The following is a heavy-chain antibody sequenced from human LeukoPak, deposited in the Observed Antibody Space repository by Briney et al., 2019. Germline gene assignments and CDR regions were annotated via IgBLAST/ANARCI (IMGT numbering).Heavy chain of an antibody. CDR2: I. V-gene: IGHV3-11*01. D-gene: IGHD5-12*01. Sequence: GGSLRLSCAASGFTFSDYYMSWIRQAPGKGLEWVSYIKGRFTISRDNAKNSLYLQMNSLRAEDTAVYYCARDPGSGYEEHFDYWGQGTLVTVSS. CDR1: GFTFSDYY. CDR3: ARDPGSGYEEHFDY. J-gene: IGHJ4*02.